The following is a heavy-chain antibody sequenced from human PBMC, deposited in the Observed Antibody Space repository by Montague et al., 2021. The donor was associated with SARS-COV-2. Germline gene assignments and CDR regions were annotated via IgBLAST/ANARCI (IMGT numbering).Heavy chain of an antibody. Sequence: SLRLSCAASGFTFSSYEMNWVRQAPGKGLEWVSYISSSGSTIYYADSVKDRFTISRDNAKNSLYLQMNSLRAEDTAVYYCASEQYCSGGSCFYDTFDIWGQGTMVTVSS. CDR2: ISSSGSTI. J-gene: IGHJ3*02. D-gene: IGHD2-15*01. V-gene: IGHV3-48*03. CDR3: ASEQYCSGGSCFYDTFDI. CDR1: GFTFSSYE.